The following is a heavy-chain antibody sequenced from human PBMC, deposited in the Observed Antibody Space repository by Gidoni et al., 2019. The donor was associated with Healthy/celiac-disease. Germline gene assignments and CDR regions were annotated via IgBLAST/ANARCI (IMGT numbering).Heavy chain of an antibody. V-gene: IGHV3-30-3*01. CDR2: ISYDGSNK. D-gene: IGHD3-22*01. CDR3: ARAPGYYDSSGYWFDP. Sequence: QVQLVESGGGVVQPGRSLRLSCAASGFSFSSYAMHWVRQAPGKGLEWVAVISYDGSNKYYADSVKGRFTISRDNSKNTLYLQMNSLRAEDTAVYYCARAPGYYDSSGYWFDPWGQGTLVTVSS. CDR1: GFSFSSYA. J-gene: IGHJ5*02.